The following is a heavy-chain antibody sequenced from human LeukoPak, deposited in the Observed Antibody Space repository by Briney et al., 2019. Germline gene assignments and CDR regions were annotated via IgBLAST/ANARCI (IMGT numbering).Heavy chain of an antibody. CDR2: INPNSGGT. CDR3: SFGDYDSSGTNT. D-gene: IGHD3-22*01. V-gene: IGHV1-2*02. Sequence: ASVKVSCKASGYTFTGYYMHWVRQAPGQGLEWMGWINPNSGGTNYAQKFQGRVTMTRDTSISTAYMELSRLRSDDTAVYYCSFGDYDSSGTNTWGRGTLVTVSS. CDR1: GYTFTGYY. J-gene: IGHJ5*02.